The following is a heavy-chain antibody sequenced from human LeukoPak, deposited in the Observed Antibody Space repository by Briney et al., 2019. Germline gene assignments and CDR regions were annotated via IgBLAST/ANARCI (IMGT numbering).Heavy chain of an antibody. CDR2: ISYDGSNK. CDR3: AKRAMAVGEEYAFDT. D-gene: IGHD2-15*01. J-gene: IGHJ3*02. CDR1: GFTFSSYG. V-gene: IGHV3-30*18. Sequence: GRSLRLSCAASGFTFSSYGMHWVRQAPGKGLEWVAVISYDGSNKYYADSVKGRFTISRDNSKNTLYLQMNSLRAEDTAVYYCAKRAMAVGEEYAFDTWGQGTMVTVSS.